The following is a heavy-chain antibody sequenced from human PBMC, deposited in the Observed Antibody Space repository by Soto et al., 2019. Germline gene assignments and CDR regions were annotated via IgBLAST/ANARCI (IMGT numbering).Heavy chain of an antibody. J-gene: IGHJ3*02. CDR3: AKDRAILDYGDYFDAFDI. CDR2: ISGSGGST. Sequence: EVQLLESGGGLVQPGGSLRLSCAASGFTFSSYAMSWVRQAPGKGLEWVSAISGSGGSTYYADSVKGRFTISRDNSKNTLYLQMNSLRAEDTAVYYCAKDRAILDYGDYFDAFDIWGQGTMVTVSS. CDR1: GFTFSSYA. D-gene: IGHD4-17*01. V-gene: IGHV3-23*01.